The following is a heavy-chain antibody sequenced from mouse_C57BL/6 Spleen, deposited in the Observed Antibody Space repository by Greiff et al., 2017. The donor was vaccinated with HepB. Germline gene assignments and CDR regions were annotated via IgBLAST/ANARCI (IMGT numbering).Heavy chain of an antibody. CDR3: ALYYYGSILFAY. CDR1: GFSLSTFGMG. Sequence: QVTLKVSGPGILQPSQTLSLPCSFSGFSLSTFGMGVGWIRQPSGKGLEWLAHIWWDDDKYYNPALKSRLTISKDTSKNQVFLKIANVDTADTATYYCALYYYGSILFAYWGQGTLVTVSA. J-gene: IGHJ3*01. D-gene: IGHD1-1*01. CDR2: IWWDDDK. V-gene: IGHV8-8*01.